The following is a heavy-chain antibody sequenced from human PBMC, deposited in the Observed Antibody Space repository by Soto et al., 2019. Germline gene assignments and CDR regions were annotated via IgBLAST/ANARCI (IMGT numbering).Heavy chain of an antibody. V-gene: IGHV1-69*04. CDR3: ARDLSGVVIRNWFDP. J-gene: IGHJ5*02. CDR2: IIPILGIA. Sequence: ASVKVSCKASGGTFSSYTISWVRQAPGQGLEWMGRIIPILGIANYAQKFQGRVTITADKSTSTAYMELSSLRSEDTAVYYCARDLSGVVIRNWFDPWGQGTLVTVSS. D-gene: IGHD3-3*01. CDR1: GGTFSSYT.